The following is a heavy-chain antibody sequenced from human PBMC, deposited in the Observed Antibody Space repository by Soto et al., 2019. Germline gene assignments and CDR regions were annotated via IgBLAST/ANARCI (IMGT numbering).Heavy chain of an antibody. Sequence: GGSLRLSCAASGFTFSSYGMHWVRQAPGKGLEWVAVISYDGSNKYYADSVKGRFTISRDNSKNTLYLQMNSLRAEDTAVYYCAEDPPPGATNRCFYCCYGMDVWGQGTTVTVSS. CDR2: ISYDGSNK. D-gene: IGHD1-26*01. CDR3: AEDPPPGATNRCFYCCYGMDV. CDR1: GFTFSSYG. V-gene: IGHV3-30*18. J-gene: IGHJ6*02.